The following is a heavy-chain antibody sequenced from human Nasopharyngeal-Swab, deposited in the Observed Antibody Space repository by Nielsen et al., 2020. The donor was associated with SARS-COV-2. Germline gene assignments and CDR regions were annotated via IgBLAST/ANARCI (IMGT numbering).Heavy chain of an antibody. D-gene: IGHD6-13*01. CDR1: GFTFSSNG. Sequence: GGSLRLSCAASGFTFSSNGRHWDRQAPGKGLAWVAVIWYDGSNKYYADSVKGRFTISRDNSKNTLYLQMNSLRAEDTAVYYCARSDLYSSSWYAPFDYWGQGTLVTVSS. V-gene: IGHV3-33*01. CDR3: ARSDLYSSSWYAPFDY. CDR2: IWYDGSNK. J-gene: IGHJ4*02.